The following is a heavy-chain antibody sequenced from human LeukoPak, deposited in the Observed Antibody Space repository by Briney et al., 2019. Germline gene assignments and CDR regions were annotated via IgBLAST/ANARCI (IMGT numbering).Heavy chain of an antibody. J-gene: IGHJ4*02. V-gene: IGHV3-15*01. D-gene: IGHD3-10*01. CDR2: IKSGGTA. CDR3: TADVPGFGSGEMDF. CDR1: GFTFSSYE. Sequence: GGSLRLSCAASGFTFSSYEMNWVRQAPGTGLEWVGRIKSGGTADYAAPVKGRFTISRDDSKNTLYLQMNSLKTEDTAVYYCTADVPGFGSGEMDFWGQGTLVTVSS.